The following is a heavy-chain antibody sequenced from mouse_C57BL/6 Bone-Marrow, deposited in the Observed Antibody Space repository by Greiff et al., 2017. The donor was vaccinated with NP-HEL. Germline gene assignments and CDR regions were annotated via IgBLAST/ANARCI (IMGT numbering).Heavy chain of an antibody. J-gene: IGHJ1*03. CDR2: ISNGGGST. CDR3: AIRAWYFDV. CDR1: GFTFSDYY. Sequence: EVKLMESGGGLVQPGGSLKLSCAASGFTFSDYYMYWVRQTPEKRLEWVAYISNGGGSTYYPDTVKGRFTISRDNAENTLYLQMSRLKSEDTAMYYCAIRAWYFDVWGTGTTVTVSS. V-gene: IGHV5-12*01.